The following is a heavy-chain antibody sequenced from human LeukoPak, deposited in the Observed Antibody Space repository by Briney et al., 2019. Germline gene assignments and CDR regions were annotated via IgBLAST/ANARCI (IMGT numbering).Heavy chain of an antibody. V-gene: IGHV4-34*01. D-gene: IGHD4-17*01. J-gene: IGHJ4*02. CDR2: VNHSGYT. CDR1: GVSFSTYY. Sequence: PSETLSLTRDVSGVSFSTYYWSWIRQSPEKGLEWIGEVNHSGYTNLNPSLKSRVTISVDTSKNQFSLKLSSVTAADTAVYYCARQLYGSDYWGRGTLDSVSS. CDR3: ARQLYGSDY.